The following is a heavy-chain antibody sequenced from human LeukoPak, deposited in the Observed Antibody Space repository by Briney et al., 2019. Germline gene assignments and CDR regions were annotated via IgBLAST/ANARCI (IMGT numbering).Heavy chain of an antibody. CDR1: GYTFTSYD. Sequence: AGSVQVSCKASGYTFTSYDINWVRQATGQGLEWMGWMNPNSGNTGYAQKFQGRVTMTRNTSISTAYMELSSLRSEDTAVYYCASTKTYCSSTSCSPRGRGMDVWGKGTTVTVSS. V-gene: IGHV1-8*01. J-gene: IGHJ6*03. CDR2: MNPNSGNT. CDR3: ASTKTYCSSTSCSPRGRGMDV. D-gene: IGHD2-2*01.